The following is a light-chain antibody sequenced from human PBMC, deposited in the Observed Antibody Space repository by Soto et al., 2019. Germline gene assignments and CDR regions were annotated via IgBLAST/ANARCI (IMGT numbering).Light chain of an antibody. Sequence: DIQITHSPSTLSASVVDRVTITFLASQNIRSRLAWFQQKPGKAPKLLIYDVSSLESGVPSRFSGSGSGTEFTLTISSLQPDDFATYYCKQYNSYYKFGQGTKVDIK. V-gene: IGKV1-5*01. CDR3: KQYNSYYK. CDR2: DVS. CDR1: QNIRSR. J-gene: IGKJ1*01.